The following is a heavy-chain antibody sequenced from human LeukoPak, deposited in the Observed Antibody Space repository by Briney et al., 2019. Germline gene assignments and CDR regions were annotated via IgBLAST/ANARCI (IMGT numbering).Heavy chain of an antibody. CDR2: IYYSRTT. V-gene: IGHV4-59*01. Sequence: SVTLSLTCTVSGGSISSYYWSWLRQPPGRGLVWIGYIYYSRTTNYNPSLKSRVTISVDTSKNQFSLKLSSVTAADTAVYYCARGVYIAAAQYGYWGQGTLVTVSS. CDR1: GGSISSYY. J-gene: IGHJ4*02. D-gene: IGHD6-13*01. CDR3: ARGVYIAAAQYGY.